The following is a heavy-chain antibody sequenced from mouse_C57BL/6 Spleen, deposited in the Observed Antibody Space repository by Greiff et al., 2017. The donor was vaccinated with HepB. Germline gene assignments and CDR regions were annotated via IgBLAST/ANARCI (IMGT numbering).Heavy chain of an antibody. D-gene: IGHD2-10*02. J-gene: IGHJ4*01. CDR3: AKSGGYGNYVLDY. Sequence: QVQLQQPGAELVRPGSSVKLSCKASGYTFTSYWMHWVKQRPIQGLEWIGNIDPSDSETHYNQKFKDKATLTVDKSSSTAYMQLSSLTSEDSAVYYCAKSGGYGNYVLDYWGQGTSVTVSS. CDR1: GYTFTSYW. V-gene: IGHV1-52*01. CDR2: IDPSDSET.